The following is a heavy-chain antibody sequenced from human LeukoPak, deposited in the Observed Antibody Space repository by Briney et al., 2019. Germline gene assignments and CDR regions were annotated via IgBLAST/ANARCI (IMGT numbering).Heavy chain of an antibody. CDR3: ARDPHWGASDY. D-gene: IGHD1-26*01. V-gene: IGHV3-74*01. CDR2: INKDGSNT. Sequence: TGGSLRLSCAASGFTFSSHWMHWVRQVPGKGLVWVSRINKDGSNTFYADSVKGRFSISRDNAKNTLYLQMNSLGVEDTAVYYCARDPHWGASDYWGQGTLVTVSS. CDR1: GFTFSSHW. J-gene: IGHJ4*02.